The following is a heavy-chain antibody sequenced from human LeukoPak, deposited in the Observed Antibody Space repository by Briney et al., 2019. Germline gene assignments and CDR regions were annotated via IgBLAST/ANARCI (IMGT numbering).Heavy chain of an antibody. V-gene: IGHV3-74*01. CDR1: GFTFTSHW. CDR2: IDNYGSDT. J-gene: IGHJ5*02. Sequence: GGSLRLSCAASGFTFTSHWMHWVRQAPGKGLVWVSRIDNYGSDTTYADSVRGRFTISRDNAKKTLYLQMNSLRVEDTAVYYCVRDRPHNWFDPWGQGTLVIVSS. D-gene: IGHD6-6*01. CDR3: VRDRPHNWFDP.